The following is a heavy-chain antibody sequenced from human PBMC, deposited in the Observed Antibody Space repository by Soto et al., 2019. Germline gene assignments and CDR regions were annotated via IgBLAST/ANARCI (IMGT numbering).Heavy chain of an antibody. CDR3: AKTYYYDSSGYYGGLGAFDI. J-gene: IGHJ3*02. CDR2: ISGSGGST. V-gene: IGHV3-23*01. Sequence: GGSLRLSCAASGFTFSSYAMSWVRQAPGKGLEWVSAISGSGGSTYYADSVKGRFTIPRDNSKNTLYLQMNSLRAEDTAVYYCAKTYYYDSSGYYGGLGAFDIWGQGTMVTVSS. D-gene: IGHD3-22*01. CDR1: GFTFSSYA.